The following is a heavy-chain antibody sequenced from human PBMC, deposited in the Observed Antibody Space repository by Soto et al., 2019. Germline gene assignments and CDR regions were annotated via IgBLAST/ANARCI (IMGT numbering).Heavy chain of an antibody. V-gene: IGHV1-3*01. J-gene: IGHJ3*02. Sequence: QVQLVQSGAEVKKPGASVKVSCKASGYTFTSYAMHWVRQAPGQRLEWIGWINAGNGNTKYSQKFQGRVTITRDTSASAAYKELSSLGSDEPAVDYCASTHCGSGGSCYSGSAFDIWGQGTMVTVSS. D-gene: IGHD2-15*01. CDR3: ASTHCGSGGSCYSGSAFDI. CDR2: INAGNGNT. CDR1: GYTFTSYA.